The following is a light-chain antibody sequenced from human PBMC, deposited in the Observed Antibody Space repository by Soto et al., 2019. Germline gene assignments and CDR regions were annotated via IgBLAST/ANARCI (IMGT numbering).Light chain of an antibody. J-gene: IGKJ1*01. CDR2: GAS. V-gene: IGKV3-15*01. CDR3: QQYHIWPSCT. Sequence: EIVLTQSPATLSVSVGDSATLSCRAGQSVSLSLAWYQMRPGQPPRLLIYGASTRATDIPARFRGTGSGTDFTLTISILQSEDFAVYICQQYHIWPSCTFGQGTKVELK. CDR1: QSVSLS.